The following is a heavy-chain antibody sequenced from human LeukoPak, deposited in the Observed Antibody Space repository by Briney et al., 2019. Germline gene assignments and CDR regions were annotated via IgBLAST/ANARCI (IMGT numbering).Heavy chain of an antibody. Sequence: SETLSLTCTVSGASISSYYWSWIRQPPGKGLEWIGNIYNSGSTNYNPSLKSRVTISVDTSKNQFSLKLSSVTAADTAVYYCARHGAAAGIRHFDYWGQGTLVTVSS. CDR2: IYNSGST. CDR1: GASISSYY. J-gene: IGHJ4*02. V-gene: IGHV4-59*08. CDR3: ARHGAAAGIRHFDY. D-gene: IGHD6-13*01.